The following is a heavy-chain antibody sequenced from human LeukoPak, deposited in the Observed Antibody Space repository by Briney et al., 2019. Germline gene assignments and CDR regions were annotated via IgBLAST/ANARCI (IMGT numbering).Heavy chain of an antibody. D-gene: IGHD2-21*02. Sequence: GGSLRLSCAASGFTFSNYGMHWVRQAPGKGLEWVAVISYDGSNKYYADSVKGRFTISRDNSKETLNLQMNSLRAEDTAIYYCAKVWEAYCGGDCFFPFDYWGQGTLVTVSS. CDR1: GFTFSNYG. CDR3: AKVWEAYCGGDCFFPFDY. CDR2: ISYDGSNK. V-gene: IGHV3-30*18. J-gene: IGHJ4*02.